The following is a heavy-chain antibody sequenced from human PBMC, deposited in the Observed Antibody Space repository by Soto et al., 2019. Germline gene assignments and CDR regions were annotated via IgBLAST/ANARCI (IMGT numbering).Heavy chain of an antibody. J-gene: IGHJ4*02. CDR2: ISGSGGST. V-gene: IGHV3-23*01. CDR1: GGSIGRFY. CDR3: AKELNIVVVVAAIDY. D-gene: IGHD2-15*01. Sequence: ETLSLTCTVSGGSIGRFYWNYIRQPAGKGLEWVSAISGSGGSTYYADSVKGRFTISRDNSKNTLYLQMNSLRAEDTAVYYCAKELNIVVVVAAIDYWGQGTLVTVSS.